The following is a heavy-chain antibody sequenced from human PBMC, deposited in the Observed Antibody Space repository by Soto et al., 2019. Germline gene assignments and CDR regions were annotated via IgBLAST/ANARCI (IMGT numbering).Heavy chain of an antibody. CDR1: GFTFSTYW. Sequence: GSLRLSCAASGFTFSTYWMSWVRQAPGKGLEWVANIDPDGSQKYYVDSVKGRFTISRDNAKNSLYLEMNSLRAEDTAVYYCARESEDLTSNFDYWGQGTLVTVSS. CDR3: ARESEDLTSNFDY. V-gene: IGHV3-7*01. CDR2: IDPDGSQK. J-gene: IGHJ4*02.